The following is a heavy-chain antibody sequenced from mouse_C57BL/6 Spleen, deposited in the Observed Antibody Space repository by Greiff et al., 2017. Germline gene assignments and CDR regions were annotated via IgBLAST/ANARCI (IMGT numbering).Heavy chain of an antibody. J-gene: IGHJ4*01. CDR2: IYPGSGST. CDR3: ARGDYDYGEEDYCAMDY. D-gene: IGHD2-4*01. CDR1: GYTFTSYW. Sequence: QVQLQQPGAELVKPGASVKMSCKASGYTFTSYWITWVKQRPGQGLEWIGDIYPGSGSTNYNEKFKSKATLTVDTSSSPAYMQLSSLTSEDSAIYYCARGDYDYGEEDYCAMDYWGQGTSVTVSS. V-gene: IGHV1-55*01.